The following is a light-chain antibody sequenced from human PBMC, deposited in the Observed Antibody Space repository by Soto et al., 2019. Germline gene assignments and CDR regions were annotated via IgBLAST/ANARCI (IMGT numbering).Light chain of an antibody. CDR1: SSDVGGYNY. CDR3: SSYTSNNTPV. V-gene: IGLV2-14*01. Sequence: QSALTQPASVSGSPGQSITISCTGTSSDVGGYNYVSWYQQHPGKAPKLMISEVSNRPSGVSDRFSGSKSGNTASLTISGLQAEDEAHYYCSSYTSNNTPVFGGGTKLTVL. J-gene: IGLJ2*01. CDR2: EVS.